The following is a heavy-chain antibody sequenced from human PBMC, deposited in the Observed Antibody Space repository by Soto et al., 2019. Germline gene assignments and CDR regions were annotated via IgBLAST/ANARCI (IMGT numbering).Heavy chain of an antibody. D-gene: IGHD6-13*01. Sequence: SETLSLTCTVSGGSVSSENYYWNWIRRPPGKRLEWIGYMHYSGSTNYNPSLKSRVTISVDRSKNQFSLRLSSVTAADTAVYYCASWYSSTWSNFDYWGQGILVTVSS. J-gene: IGHJ4*02. CDR3: ASWYSSTWSNFDY. CDR2: MHYSGST. CDR1: GGSVSSENYY. V-gene: IGHV4-61*01.